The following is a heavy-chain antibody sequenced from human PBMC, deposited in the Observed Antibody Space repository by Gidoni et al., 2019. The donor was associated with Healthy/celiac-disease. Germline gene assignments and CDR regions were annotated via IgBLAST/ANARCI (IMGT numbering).Heavy chain of an antibody. J-gene: IGHJ4*02. D-gene: IGHD1-26*01. CDR1: GGSISSSSYY. CDR3: ARRGRGATTSYFDY. V-gene: IGHV4-39*01. CDR2: IYYSGST. Sequence: QLQLQESGPALVKPSETLSLTCTVSGGSISSSSYYWGWIRQPPGKGLEWIGSIYYSGSTYYNPSLKSRVTISVDTSKNQFSLKLSSVTAADTAVYYCARRGRGATTSYFDYWGQGTLVTVSS.